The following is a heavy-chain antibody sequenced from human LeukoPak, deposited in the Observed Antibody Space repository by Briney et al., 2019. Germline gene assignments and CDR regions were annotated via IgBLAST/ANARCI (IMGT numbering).Heavy chain of an antibody. CDR2: IYSGGST. CDR1: GFTFSNAW. Sequence: GGSLRLSCAASGFTFSNAWMSLVRQAPGKGLEWVSVIYSGGSTYYADSVKGRFTISRDNSKNTLYLQMNSLRAEDTAVYYCARGPSMYWGQGTLVTVSS. D-gene: IGHD2-8*01. J-gene: IGHJ4*02. CDR3: ARGPSMY. V-gene: IGHV3-66*01.